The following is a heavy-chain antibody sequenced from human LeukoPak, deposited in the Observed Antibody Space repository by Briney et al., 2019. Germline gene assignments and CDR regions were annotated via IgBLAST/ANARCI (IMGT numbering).Heavy chain of an antibody. V-gene: IGHV4-59*01. CDR1: GGSFSDYY. CDR2: IYYRGST. CDR3: ARSRYQLLYNWFDP. D-gene: IGHD2-2*01. Sequence: SETLSLTCAVYGGSFSDYYWSWIRQPPGKGLEWIGYIYYRGSTNYNPSLKSRVTISVDTSKNQFSLKLSSVTAADTAVYYCARSRYQLLYNWFDPWGQGTLVTVSS. J-gene: IGHJ5*02.